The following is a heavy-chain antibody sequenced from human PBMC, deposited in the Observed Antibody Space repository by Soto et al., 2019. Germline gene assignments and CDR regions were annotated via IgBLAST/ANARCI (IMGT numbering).Heavy chain of an antibody. V-gene: IGHV2-5*02. CDR2: IYWDDVK. J-gene: IGHJ4*02. D-gene: IGHD2-21*02. CDR3: ARRQTYCGGNCYSGFDY. CDR1: GFSLSTSGVG. Sequence: QITLKESGPTLVKPTQTLTLTCTFSGFSLSTSGVGVGWIRQPPGKALEWLALIYWDDVKRYSPSLKSRLTITKDTSKNQVVLTMTNMDPVDTATYYCARRQTYCGGNCYSGFDYWGQGTLVTVSS.